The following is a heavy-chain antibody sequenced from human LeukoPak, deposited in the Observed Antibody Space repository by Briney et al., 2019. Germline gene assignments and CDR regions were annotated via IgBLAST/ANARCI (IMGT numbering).Heavy chain of an antibody. D-gene: IGHD1-26*01. Sequence: EASVKVSCKASGYTFTSYGISWVRQAPGQGLEWMGWISAYNGNTNYAQKLQGRVTMTTDTSTSTAYMELRSLRSDDTAVYYCARGAAGVGATPWYFDYWGQGTLVTVSS. J-gene: IGHJ4*02. CDR2: ISAYNGNT. V-gene: IGHV1-18*01. CDR3: ARGAAGVGATPWYFDY. CDR1: GYTFTSYG.